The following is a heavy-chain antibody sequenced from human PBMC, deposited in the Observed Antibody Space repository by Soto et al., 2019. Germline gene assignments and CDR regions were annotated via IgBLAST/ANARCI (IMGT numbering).Heavy chain of an antibody. CDR1: GFTFSNYW. Sequence: PGGSLRLSCAASGFTFSNYWMSWVRQAPGKGLEWVANIKQDGSQKYYVDSVKGRFTISRDNAKSSLYLQMNSLRSEDTAVYYCAKDSLQYYSGSESYFQGWRWFDPWGQGTLVTVSS. V-gene: IGHV3-7*01. J-gene: IGHJ5*02. D-gene: IGHD3-10*01. CDR3: AKDSLQYYSGSESYFQGWRWFDP. CDR2: IKQDGSQK.